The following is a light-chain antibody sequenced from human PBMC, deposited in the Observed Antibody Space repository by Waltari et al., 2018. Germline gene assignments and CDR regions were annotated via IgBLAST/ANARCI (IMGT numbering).Light chain of an antibody. CDR3: QLWESGSDRVV. J-gene: IGLJ2*01. Sequence: SYVLTQPPSVSVAPGKAARITCGGNSIGSRSVHWYQQKPGQAPVLVIYYDSDRPSGIPERISGSKSGNTATLTISRVEAGDEAAYYCQLWESGSDRVVFGVGTKLTVL. V-gene: IGLV3-21*01. CDR1: SIGSRS. CDR2: YDS.